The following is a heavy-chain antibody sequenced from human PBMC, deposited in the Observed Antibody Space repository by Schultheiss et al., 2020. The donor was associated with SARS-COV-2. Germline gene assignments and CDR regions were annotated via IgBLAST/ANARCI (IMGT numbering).Heavy chain of an antibody. CDR2: INPNSGGT. D-gene: IGHD3-9*01. J-gene: IGHJ5*02. CDR3: ARAGNFHDILTGLRFDP. Sequence: ASVKVSCKASGYTFTGYYMHWVRQAPGQGLEWMGWINPNSGGTNYAQKFQGRVTMTRDTSISTAYMELSRLRSDDTAVYYCARAGNFHDILTGLRFDPWGQGTLVTVSS. V-gene: IGHV1-2*02. CDR1: GYTFTGYY.